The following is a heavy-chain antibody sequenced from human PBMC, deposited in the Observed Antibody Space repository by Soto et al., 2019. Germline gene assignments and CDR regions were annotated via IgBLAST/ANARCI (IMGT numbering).Heavy chain of an antibody. CDR1: GGSFSGYY. J-gene: IGHJ6*03. V-gene: IGHV4-34*01. CDR3: ARGAQDIVVVPAAIDHYYYYYYMDV. Sequence: SETLSLTCAVYGGSFSGYYWSWIRQPPGKGLEWIGEINHSGSTNYNPSLKSRVTISVDTPKNQFSLKLSSVTAADTAVYYCARGAQDIVVVPAAIDHYYYYYYMDVWGKGTTVTVSS. D-gene: IGHD2-2*02. CDR2: INHSGST.